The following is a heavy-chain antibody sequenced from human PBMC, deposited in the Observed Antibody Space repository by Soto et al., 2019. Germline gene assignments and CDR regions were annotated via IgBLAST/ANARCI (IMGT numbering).Heavy chain of an antibody. V-gene: IGHV4-61*01. J-gene: IGHJ4*02. CDR3: ARGRREYCTNGVCYTFVPD. CDR2: IHCSGTT. Sequence: SETLSLTCTVSGGSISNDYYFWSWIRQPPGKGLEWIGYIHCSGTTNYNPSVMSRVTISVDTSRNQLSLNLSSVTAADTAVYYCARGRREYCTNGVCYTFVPDWGQGTLVTVSS. CDR1: GGSISNDYYF. D-gene: IGHD2-8*01.